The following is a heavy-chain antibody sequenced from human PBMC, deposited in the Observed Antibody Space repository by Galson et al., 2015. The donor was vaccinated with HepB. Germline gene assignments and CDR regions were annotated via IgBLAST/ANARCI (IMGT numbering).Heavy chain of an antibody. CDR1: GFTFGSYA. CDR3: AIQASGYYAPFDY. V-gene: IGHV3-23*01. CDR2: ISDGGGST. D-gene: IGHD3-22*01. J-gene: IGHJ4*02. Sequence: SLRLSCAASGFTFGSYAMNWVRQAPGKGPEWVSAISDGGGSTYYADSVRGRFTISRDSSKNTLYLQMNSLRPEDTAVYYCAIQASGYYAPFDYWGQGTLVTVSS.